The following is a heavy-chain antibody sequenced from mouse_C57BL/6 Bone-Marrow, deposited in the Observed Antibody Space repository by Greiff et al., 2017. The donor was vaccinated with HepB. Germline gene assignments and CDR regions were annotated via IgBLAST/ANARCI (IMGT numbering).Heavy chain of an antibody. CDR2: IWGVGST. CDR3: ASERVITTVVAP. J-gene: IGHJ3*01. D-gene: IGHD1-1*01. Sequence: VQLQQSGPGLVAPSQSLSITCTVSGFSLTSYGVDWVRQSPGKGLEWLGVIWGVGSTNYNSALKSRLSISKDNSKSQVFLKMNSLQTDDTAMYYCASERVITTVVAPGGQGTLVTVSA. V-gene: IGHV2-6*01. CDR1: GFSLTSYG.